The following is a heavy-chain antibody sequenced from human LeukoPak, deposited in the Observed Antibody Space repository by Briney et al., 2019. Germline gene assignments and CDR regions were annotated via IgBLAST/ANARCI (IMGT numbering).Heavy chain of an antibody. J-gene: IGHJ4*02. CDR1: GYTFSSYG. Sequence: GASVKVSCKTSGYTFSSYGITWVRQAPGQGLEWMGWISVYNGNINYAQQLQGRVTMTTDTSTSTAYMELRSLRSDDTAIYYCAKDGGGYCSSTTCYTTPDYWGQGTLVTVSS. CDR3: AKDGGGYCSSTTCYTTPDY. V-gene: IGHV1-18*01. CDR2: ISVYNGNI. D-gene: IGHD2-2*02.